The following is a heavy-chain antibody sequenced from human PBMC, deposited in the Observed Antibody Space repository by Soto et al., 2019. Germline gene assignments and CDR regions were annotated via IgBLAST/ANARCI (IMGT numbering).Heavy chain of an antibody. D-gene: IGHD6-13*01. CDR3: ARWVHGSSSWYHTRFFDY. CDR2: ISAYNGNT. Sequence: ASVKVSCKASGYTFTSYGISWVRQAPGQGLEWMGWISAYNGNTNYAQKLQGRVTMTTDTSTSTAYMELRSLRSDDTAVYYCARWVHGSSSWYHTRFFDYWGQGTLVTVSS. CDR1: GYTFTSYG. J-gene: IGHJ4*02. V-gene: IGHV1-18*01.